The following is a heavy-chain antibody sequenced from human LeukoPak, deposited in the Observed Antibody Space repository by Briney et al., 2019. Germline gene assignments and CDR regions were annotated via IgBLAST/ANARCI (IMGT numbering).Heavy chain of an antibody. V-gene: IGHV3-23*01. CDR3: ASLYSDYGDF. J-gene: IGHJ4*02. CDR2: IRAAGGGT. Sequence: GGSLRLSCAASGFTFSSYAMNWVRQSPGKGLEWVSVIRAAGGGTNYADSVKGRFAISRDNSKNTIYPQINSLRAEDTALYSCASLYSDYGDFWGQGTLVTVSS. D-gene: IGHD4-11*01. CDR1: GFTFSSYA.